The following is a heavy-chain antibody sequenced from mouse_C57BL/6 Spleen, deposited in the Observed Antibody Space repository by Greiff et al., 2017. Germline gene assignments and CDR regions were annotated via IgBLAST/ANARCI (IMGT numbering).Heavy chain of an antibody. Sequence: EVQLQESEGGLVQPGSSMKLSCKASGFTFSDYYMAWVRQVPEKGLEWVATINYDGSSTSYLDSLKSRFIISRDNAKNILYLQMSSLKSEDTATYDCARGEGYDDEYFDVWGTGTTVTVSS. D-gene: IGHD2-4*01. J-gene: IGHJ1*03. CDR2: INYDGSST. CDR3: ARGEGYDDEYFDV. V-gene: IGHV5-16*01. CDR1: GFTFSDYY.